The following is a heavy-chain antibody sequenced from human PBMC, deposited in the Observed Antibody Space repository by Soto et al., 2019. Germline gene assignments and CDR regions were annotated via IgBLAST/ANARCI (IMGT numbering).Heavy chain of an antibody. D-gene: IGHD1-26*01. CDR1: GFTFSIYA. CDR3: SKASVSGSNQAHPDY. V-gene: IGHV3-23*01. Sequence: VGSLRLSCAASGFTFSIYAMSWVRQAPGKGLEWVSTISGSGGSTYYADSVKGRFTISRDNSKNTLYLQMNSLRAEDTAVYYCSKASVSGSNQAHPDYWGQGTLVTVSS. CDR2: ISGSGGST. J-gene: IGHJ4*02.